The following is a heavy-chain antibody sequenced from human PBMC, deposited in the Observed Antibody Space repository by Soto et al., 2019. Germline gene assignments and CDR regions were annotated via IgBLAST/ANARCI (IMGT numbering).Heavy chain of an antibody. V-gene: IGHV4-34*01. CDR3: ARGVAAAGLYYYYGMDV. CDR1: GGSFSGYY. J-gene: IGHJ6*02. Sequence: SETLSLTCAVYGGSFSGYYWSWIRQPPGKGLEWIGEINHSGSANYNPSLKSRVTISVDTSKNQFSLKLSSVTAADTAVYYCARGVAAAGLYYYYGMDVWGQGTTVTVSS. D-gene: IGHD6-13*01. CDR2: INHSGSA.